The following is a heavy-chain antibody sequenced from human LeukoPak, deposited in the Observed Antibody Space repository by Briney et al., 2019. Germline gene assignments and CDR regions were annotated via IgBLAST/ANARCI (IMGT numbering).Heavy chain of an antibody. Sequence: ASVKVSCKASGCTFTSYDINWVRQATGQGLEWMGWMNPNSGNTGYAQKFQGRVTITRNTSISTAYMELSSLRSEDTAVYYCARGEWELLGAFDIWGQGTMVTVSS. CDR1: GCTFTSYD. CDR3: ARGEWELLGAFDI. J-gene: IGHJ3*02. CDR2: MNPNSGNT. V-gene: IGHV1-8*03. D-gene: IGHD1-26*01.